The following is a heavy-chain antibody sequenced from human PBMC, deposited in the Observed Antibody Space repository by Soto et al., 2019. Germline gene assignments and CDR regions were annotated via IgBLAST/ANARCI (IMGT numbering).Heavy chain of an antibody. CDR3: AKGPMSSFLNWFDP. J-gene: IGHJ5*02. CDR1: GFTFSSYA. Sequence: EVQLLESGGGLVQPGGSLRLSCAASGFTFSSYAMSWVRQAPGRGLDWVSSLSPTGGSTYYADSVKGRFTISRDNSKNTLYLQMNSLRAEDTAVYYCAKGPMSSFLNWFDPWGQGTLVIVSS. V-gene: IGHV3-23*01. D-gene: IGHD3-10*02. CDR2: LSPTGGST.